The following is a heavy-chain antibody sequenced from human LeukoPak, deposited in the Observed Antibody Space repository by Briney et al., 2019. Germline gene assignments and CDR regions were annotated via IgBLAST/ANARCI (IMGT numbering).Heavy chain of an antibody. V-gene: IGHV3-30*04. Sequence: PGRSLRLSCAASGFTFSSYAMHWVRQAPGKGLQWVAVISYDGSNKYYADSVKGRFTISRDNSKNTLYLQMNSLRAEDTAVYYCARDRVAGTSYYYYYMDVWGKGTTVTVSS. CDR3: ARDRVAGTSYYYYYMDV. CDR1: GFTFSSYA. J-gene: IGHJ6*03. CDR2: ISYDGSNK. D-gene: IGHD6-19*01.